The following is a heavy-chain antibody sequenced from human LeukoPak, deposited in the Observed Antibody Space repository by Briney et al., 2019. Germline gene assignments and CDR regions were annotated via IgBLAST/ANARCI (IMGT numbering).Heavy chain of an antibody. J-gene: IGHJ4*02. CDR2: IYYSGST. V-gene: IGHV4-59*01. CDR1: SGSLSSYY. Sequence: PSETLSLTCTVSSGSLSSYYWSWIRQPPGKGLEWIGYIYYSGSTNYNPSLKSRVTISVDTSKNQFSLKLSSVTAADTAVYYCAREFGGYYDFWSYPLGYWGQGTLVTVSS. CDR3: AREFGGYYDFWSYPLGY. D-gene: IGHD3-3*01.